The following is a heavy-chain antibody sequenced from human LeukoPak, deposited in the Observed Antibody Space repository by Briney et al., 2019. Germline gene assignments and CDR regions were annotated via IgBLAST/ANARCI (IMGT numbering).Heavy chain of an antibody. J-gene: IGHJ4*02. CDR2: ISWNGGTI. CDR1: GFTFDEYG. D-gene: IGHD3-10*01. Sequence: GGSLRLSCAASGFTFDEYGIHWVRQAPGKGLEWVSGISWNGGTIGYADSVKGRFTISRDNAKNSLYLQMKSLRTEDTALYYCAKEGHYYSSGSTYYFDYWGQGTLVTVSS. CDR3: AKEGHYYSSGSTYYFDY. V-gene: IGHV3-9*01.